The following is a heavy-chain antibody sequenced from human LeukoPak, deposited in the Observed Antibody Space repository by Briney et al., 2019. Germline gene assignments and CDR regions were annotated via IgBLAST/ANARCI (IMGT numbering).Heavy chain of an antibody. J-gene: IGHJ5*02. D-gene: IGHD3-3*01. CDR2: ISAYNGNT. CDR1: GCTFTSYG. V-gene: IGHV1-18*01. Sequence: ASVKVSCKASGCTFTSYGISWVRQAPGQGLEWMGWISAYNGNTNYAQKLQGRVTMTTDTSTSTAYMELRSLRSDDTAVYYCARQGRNYDFWSGYPDTNWFDPWGQGTLVTVSS. CDR3: ARQGRNYDFWSGYPDTNWFDP.